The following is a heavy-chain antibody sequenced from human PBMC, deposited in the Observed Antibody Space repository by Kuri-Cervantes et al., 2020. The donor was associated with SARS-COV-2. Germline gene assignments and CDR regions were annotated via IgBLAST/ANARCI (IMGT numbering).Heavy chain of an antibody. J-gene: IGHJ6*03. V-gene: IGHV4-34*01. CDR2: INHSGST. CDR3: ARGSVGAIFGVVTHYYYMDV. Sequence: SQTLSLTCAVYGRSFSGYYWSWIRQPPGKGLEWIGEINHSGSTNYNPSLKSRVTISVDTSKNQFSLKLSSVTAADTAVYYCARGSVGAIFGVVTHYYYMDVWGKGTTVTVSS. CDR1: GRSFSGYY. D-gene: IGHD3-3*01.